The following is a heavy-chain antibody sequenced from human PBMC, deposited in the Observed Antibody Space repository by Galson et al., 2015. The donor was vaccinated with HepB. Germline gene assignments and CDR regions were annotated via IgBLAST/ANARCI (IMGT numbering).Heavy chain of an antibody. D-gene: IGHD3-10*01. J-gene: IGHJ6*02. Sequence: SLRLSCAASGFTFSDYYMSWIRQAPGKGLEWVSYISSSGSTIYYADSVKGRFTISRDNAKNSLYLQMNSLRAEDTAVYYCFGHYYGYYGMDVWGQGTTVTVSS. V-gene: IGHV3-11*01. CDR1: GFTFSDYY. CDR3: FGHYYGYYGMDV. CDR2: ISSSGSTI.